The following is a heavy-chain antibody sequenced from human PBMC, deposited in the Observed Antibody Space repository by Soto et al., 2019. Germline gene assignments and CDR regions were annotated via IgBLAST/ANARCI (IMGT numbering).Heavy chain of an antibody. J-gene: IGHJ4*02. D-gene: IGHD6-19*01. CDR2: INAGNGNT. V-gene: IGHV1-3*01. CDR3: ARIVSSIGSGWLHFDY. Sequence: ASVKVSCKASGYTFTSYAMHWVRQSPVQRLEWMGWINAGNGNTKYSQKFQGRVTITRDTSASTAYMELSSLRSEDTAVYYCARIVSSIGSGWLHFDYWGQGTLVTVSS. CDR1: GYTFTSYA.